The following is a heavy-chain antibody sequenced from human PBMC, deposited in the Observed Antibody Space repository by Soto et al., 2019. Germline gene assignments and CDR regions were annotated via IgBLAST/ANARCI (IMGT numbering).Heavy chain of an antibody. CDR2: FDPEDGET. D-gene: IGHD3-22*01. J-gene: IGHJ1*01. V-gene: IGHV1-24*01. Sequence: ASVKVSCKVSGYTLTELSMHWVRQAPGKGLEWMGGFDPEDGETIYAQKFQGRVTITADKSTSTAYMELSSLRSEDTAVYYCARETGTMIVEHWGQGTLVTVSS. CDR3: ARETGTMIVEH. CDR1: GYTLTELS.